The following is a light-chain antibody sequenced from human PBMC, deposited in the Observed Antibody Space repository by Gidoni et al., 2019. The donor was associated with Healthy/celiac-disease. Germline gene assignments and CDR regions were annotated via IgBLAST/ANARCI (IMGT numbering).Light chain of an antibody. CDR3: MQALQTPPT. J-gene: IGKJ1*01. Sequence: DIVRTQSPLSLPVTPGEPASISCRSSQSLLHSNGYNYLDWYLQKPGQSPQLLIYLGSNRASGVPDRFSGSGSGTDFTLKISRVAAEDVGVYYCMQALQTPPTFGQGTKVEIK. CDR2: LGS. CDR1: QSLLHSNGYNY. V-gene: IGKV2-28*01.